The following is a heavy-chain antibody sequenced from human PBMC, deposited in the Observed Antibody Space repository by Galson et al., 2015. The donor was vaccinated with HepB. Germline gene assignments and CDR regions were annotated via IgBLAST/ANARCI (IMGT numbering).Heavy chain of an antibody. J-gene: IGHJ5*02. D-gene: IGHD3-22*01. Sequence: QSGAEVKKPGESLKISCKGSAYNFANYWIGWVRQMPGKGLEWMGIIFPDDSDTRNSPAFQGQVTIPADKSIRTAYLQWSSLKASDTAMYYFAGHWGPHYYDSSGYYLWGQGTLVTVSS. V-gene: IGHV5-51*01. CDR1: AYNFANYW. CDR3: AGHWGPHYYDSSGYYL. CDR2: IFPDDSDT.